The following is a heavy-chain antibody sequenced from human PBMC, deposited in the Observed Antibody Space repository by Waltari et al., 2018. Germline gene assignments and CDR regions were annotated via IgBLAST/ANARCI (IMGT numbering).Heavy chain of an antibody. CDR1: GGSISSSSYY. J-gene: IGHJ4*02. CDR2: IYYSGST. CDR3: ASGHTMVQGVYDY. Sequence: QLQLQESGPGLVKPSETLSLTCPVAGGSISSSSYYWGWIRQPPGKGLGWIGSIYYSGSTYYNPSLKSRVTISVDTSKNQFSLKLSAVTAADTAVYYCASGHTMVQGVYDYWGQGTLVTVSS. V-gene: IGHV4-39*07. D-gene: IGHD3-10*01.